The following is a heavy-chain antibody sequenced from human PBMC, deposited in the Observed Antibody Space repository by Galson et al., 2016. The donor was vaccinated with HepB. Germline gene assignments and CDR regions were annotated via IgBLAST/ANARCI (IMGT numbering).Heavy chain of an antibody. Sequence: SETLSLTCTVSGGSISSYYWSWIRQPPGKGLEWIGYIYYSGSANYNPSLKSRVTISVDTSKNQFSLKLSSVTATDTAVYYCARQGRGNSVSRDYWGQGTLVTVSS. CDR1: GGSISSYY. J-gene: IGHJ4*02. D-gene: IGHD4-23*01. V-gene: IGHV4-59*08. CDR2: IYYSGSA. CDR3: ARQGRGNSVSRDY.